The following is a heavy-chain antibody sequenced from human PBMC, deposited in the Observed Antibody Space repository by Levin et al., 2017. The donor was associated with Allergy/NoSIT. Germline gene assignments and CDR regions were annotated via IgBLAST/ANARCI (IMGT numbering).Heavy chain of an antibody. Sequence: SQTLSLTCTVSGGSISSSYWSWIRQPPGKGLEWIGYIYYSGSTNYNPSLKSRVTISVDTSKNQFSLKLSSVTAADTAVYYCARHGVSAYWSGYYYYFDYWGQGTLVTVSS. V-gene: IGHV4-59*08. CDR1: GGSISSSY. CDR3: ARHGVSAYWSGYYYYFDY. D-gene: IGHD3-3*01. J-gene: IGHJ4*02. CDR2: IYYSGST.